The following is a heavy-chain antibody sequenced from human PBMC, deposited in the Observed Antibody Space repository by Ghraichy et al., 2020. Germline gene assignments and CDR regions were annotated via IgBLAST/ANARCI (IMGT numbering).Heavy chain of an antibody. V-gene: IGHV4-38-2*02. D-gene: IGHD6-19*01. Sequence: SQTLSLTCTVSGYSISSGYYWGWIRQPPGKGLEWIGSISHSGSTYYNPSLKSRVTLSVDTSKNQFSPKLNSVTAADTAVYYCARVESSGWRLDWFDPWGQGTLVTVSS. CDR3: ARVESSGWRLDWFDP. CDR1: GYSISSGYY. CDR2: ISHSGST. J-gene: IGHJ5*02.